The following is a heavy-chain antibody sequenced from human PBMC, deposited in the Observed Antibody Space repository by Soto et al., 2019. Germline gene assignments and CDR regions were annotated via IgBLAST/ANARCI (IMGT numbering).Heavy chain of an antibody. J-gene: IGHJ4*02. Sequence: RLSCAASGFTFTRYSMNWVRQAPGKGLEWVSSISSTTNYIYYADSMKGRFTVSRDNAKNSVYLEMNSQSAEDTAVYYCARESEDLTSNFDYWGQGTLVTAPQ. CDR2: ISSTTNYI. CDR3: ARESEDLTSNFDY. CDR1: GFTFTRYS. V-gene: IGHV3-21*01.